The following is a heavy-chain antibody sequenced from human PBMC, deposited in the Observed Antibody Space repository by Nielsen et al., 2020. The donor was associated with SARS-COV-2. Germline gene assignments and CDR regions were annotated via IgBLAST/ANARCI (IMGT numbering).Heavy chain of an antibody. CDR2: IKQDGNER. CDR1: GFTSSFYW. D-gene: IGHD3-10*01. Sequence: GESLKISCAASGFTSSFYWMTWVRQVPGQGLEWVATIKQDGNERYYVDSVKGRFTISRDNARNSLYLQMSSLRAEDTAVYYCATGGVITEFDYWGQGTLVTVSS. J-gene: IGHJ4*02. V-gene: IGHV3-7*01. CDR3: ATGGVITEFDY.